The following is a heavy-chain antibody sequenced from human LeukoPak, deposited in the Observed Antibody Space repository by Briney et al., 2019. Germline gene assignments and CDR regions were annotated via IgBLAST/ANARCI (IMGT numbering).Heavy chain of an antibody. CDR3: ARSLPYGTTWYGRSDF. CDR1: GFPFNAYW. D-gene: IGHD6-13*01. J-gene: IGHJ4*02. CDR2: IRQDGDTK. V-gene: IGHV3-7*03. Sequence: GGSLRLSCAASGFPFNAYWMTWVSQAPGKGLEWVANIRQDGDTKYYVDSVKGRFTISRDNAMNSLYLQMNSLRAEDTAIYYCARSLPYGTTWYGRSDFWGQGTLVTVSS.